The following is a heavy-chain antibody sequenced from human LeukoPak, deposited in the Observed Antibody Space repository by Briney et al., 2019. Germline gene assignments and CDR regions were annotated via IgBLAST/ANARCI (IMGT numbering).Heavy chain of an antibody. CDR1: GYTFINYA. CDR2: INPYNGDT. D-gene: IGHD6-19*01. V-gene: IGHV1-3*01. Sequence: ASVKVSCKASGYTFINYAIHWVRQAPGQRLEWMGWINPYNGDTEYSQKLQGRVTITKDTSATTAYMDLSTLKSEDTAVYYCARGSSSDWPLEYWGRGILVTASS. J-gene: IGHJ4*02. CDR3: ARGSSSDWPLEY.